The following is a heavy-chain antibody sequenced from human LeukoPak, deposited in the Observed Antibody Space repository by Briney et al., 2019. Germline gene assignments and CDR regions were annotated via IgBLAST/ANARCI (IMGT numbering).Heavy chain of an antibody. J-gene: IGHJ5*01. Sequence: GGSLRLSCAASGFTFSSYAMTWVSQAPGKGREWVSVVSGSGTYTYYADSLKGRFTISRDNSKNTLYLEMKSLRADDTAVYYCAKQVGSSWLFDSWGQGTLVTVSS. CDR1: GFTFSSYA. CDR3: AKQVGSSWLFDS. D-gene: IGHD6-13*01. CDR2: VSGSGTYT. V-gene: IGHV3-23*01.